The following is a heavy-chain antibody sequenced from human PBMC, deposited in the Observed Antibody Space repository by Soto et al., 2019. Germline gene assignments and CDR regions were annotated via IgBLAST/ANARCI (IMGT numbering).Heavy chain of an antibody. CDR2: IKDDESEI. CDR3: ARDTNYFGSSAYYDALAF. D-gene: IGHD3-22*01. V-gene: IGHV3-7*01. J-gene: IGHJ4*02. Sequence: PGGSLRLSCAASGFTFRHYWMTWVRQAPGKGLEWVANIKDDESEINYVDSVKGRFTISRDNAKNSLFLQMNSLGTEDTAVYYCARDTNYFGSSAYYDALAFWGQGTQVTVSS. CDR1: GFTFRHYW.